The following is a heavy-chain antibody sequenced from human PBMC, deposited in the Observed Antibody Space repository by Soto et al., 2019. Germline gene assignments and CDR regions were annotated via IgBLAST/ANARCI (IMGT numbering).Heavy chain of an antibody. V-gene: IGHV3-30-3*01. D-gene: IGHD3-22*01. J-gene: IGHJ4*02. CDR1: GFTFSSYA. CDR3: ARDRGFTMIGFSYLCY. Sequence: QPGGSLRLSCAASGFTFSSYAMHWVRQSPGKGLEWVAVISYDGSNKYYADSVKGRFTISRDNSKNTLYLQMNSLRAEDTAVYYCARDRGFTMIGFSYLCYWGQGTLVTVSS. CDR2: ISYDGSNK.